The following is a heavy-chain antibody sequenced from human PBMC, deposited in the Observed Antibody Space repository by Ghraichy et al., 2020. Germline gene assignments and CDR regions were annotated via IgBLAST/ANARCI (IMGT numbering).Heavy chain of an antibody. CDR3: AKDKPPELENYFYYMDV. V-gene: IGHV3-30*18. J-gene: IGHJ6*03. D-gene: IGHD3-10*01. CDR2: ISYDGDRK. Sequence: LSLTCAASGFTFSSYGIHWVRQPPGKGLEWLALISYDGDRKYYADSVKGRFTISRDKSKNTVYLQVISLRVEDTAVYHCAKDKPPELENYFYYMDVWGQGTPVTVSS. CDR1: GFTFSSYG.